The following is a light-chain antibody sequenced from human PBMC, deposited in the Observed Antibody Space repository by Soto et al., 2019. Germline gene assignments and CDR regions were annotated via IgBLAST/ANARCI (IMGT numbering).Light chain of an antibody. CDR3: QQYNSYSPWT. J-gene: IGKJ2*02. Sequence: DIQMTQSPSTLSASVGDIVTSTCRASQSISSWLAWYQQKPGKAPKLLIYDASSLESGVPSRFSGSGSGTEFTLTISSLQPDDFATYYCQQYNSYSPWTFGQGTKLEIK. CDR1: QSISSW. CDR2: DAS. V-gene: IGKV1-5*01.